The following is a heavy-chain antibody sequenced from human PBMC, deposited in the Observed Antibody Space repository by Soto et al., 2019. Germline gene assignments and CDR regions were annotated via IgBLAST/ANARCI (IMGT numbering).Heavy chain of an antibody. CDR2: IYYSGST. CDR1: GGSISSGGYY. V-gene: IGHV4-31*02. D-gene: IGHD2-15*01. Sequence: LCGGSISSGGYYWSWIRQHPGKGLEWIGYIYYSGSTYYNPSLKSRVTISVDTSKNQFSLKLSSVTAADTAVYYCARDIVVVGNFDYGGQGTLVTVSS. CDR3: ARDIVVVGNFDY. J-gene: IGHJ4*02.